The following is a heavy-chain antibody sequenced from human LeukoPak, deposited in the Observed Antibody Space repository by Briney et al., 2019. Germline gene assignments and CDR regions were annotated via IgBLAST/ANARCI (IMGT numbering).Heavy chain of an antibody. Sequence: GGSLRLSCAASGFTFSSYAMSWGRQAPGKGLEWVSAISGSGGGTYYADSVKGRFTISRDNSKNTLYLQMNSLRAEDTAVYYCAKDGGPDYGDYDDAFDIWGQGTMVTVSS. J-gene: IGHJ3*02. V-gene: IGHV3-23*01. CDR3: AKDGGPDYGDYDDAFDI. CDR1: GFTFSSYA. CDR2: ISGSGGGT. D-gene: IGHD4-17*01.